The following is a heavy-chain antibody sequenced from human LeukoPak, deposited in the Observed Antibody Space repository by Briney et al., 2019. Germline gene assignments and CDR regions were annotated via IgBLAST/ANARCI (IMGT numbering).Heavy chain of an antibody. V-gene: IGHV1-18*01. D-gene: IGHD3-3*01. CDR1: GYTFTSYG. J-gene: IGHJ3*02. CDR3: ARDRNPTYYDFWSGHMLDI. CDR2: ISAYNGNT. Sequence: ASVKVSCKASGYTFTSYGISWVRQAPGQGLEWMGWISAYNGNTNYAQKLQGRVTITADESTSTAYMELSSLRSEDTAVYYCARDRNPTYYDFWSGHMLDIWGQGTMVTVSS.